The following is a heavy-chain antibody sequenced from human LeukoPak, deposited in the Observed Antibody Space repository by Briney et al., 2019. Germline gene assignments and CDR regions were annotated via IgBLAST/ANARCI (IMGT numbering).Heavy chain of an antibody. CDR3: ARGKAALTPGY. D-gene: IGHD6-13*01. J-gene: IGHJ4*02. CDR1: GGSISSGGYY. CDR2: ISYRGTT. V-gene: IGHV4-30-4*08. Sequence: PSETLSLTCTVSGGSISSGGYYWSWIRQPPGKGLEWIGYISYRGTTSYNPSLKSRVAISVDTSKIQFSLKLISVTAADTAVYYCARGKAALTPGYWGQGTLVTVSS.